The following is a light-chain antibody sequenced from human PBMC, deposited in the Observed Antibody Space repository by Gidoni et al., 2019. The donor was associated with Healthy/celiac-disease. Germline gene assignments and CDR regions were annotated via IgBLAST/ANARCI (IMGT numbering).Light chain of an antibody. CDR3: SSYTSSSTWV. Sequence: QSALTQPASGSGSPGPSITISCTVTSSDVGGYNYVSWYQQHPGKAPALMIFEVRHRPSGVSTRFSGSKSGNTASLTISVLQAEDEADYYCSSYTSSSTWVFGGGTKLPVL. CDR2: EVR. J-gene: IGLJ3*02. V-gene: IGLV2-14*01. CDR1: SSDVGGYNY.